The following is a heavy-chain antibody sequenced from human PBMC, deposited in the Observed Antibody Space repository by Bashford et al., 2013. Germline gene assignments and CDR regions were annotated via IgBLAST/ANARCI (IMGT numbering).Heavy chain of an antibody. CDR2: IDWDDDK. Sequence: SGPTLVKPTQTLTLTCTFSGFSLSTSGMCVSWIRQPPGKALEWLARIDWDDDKYYSTSLKTRLTISKDTSKNQVVLTMTNMDPVDTATYYCARVLTYYYDSSGYYSRDDAFDIWGQGTSGHRLL. V-gene: IGHV2-70*11. CDR1: GFSLSTSGMC. J-gene: IGHJ3*02. D-gene: IGHD3-22*01. CDR3: ARVLTYYYDSSGYYSRDDAFDI.